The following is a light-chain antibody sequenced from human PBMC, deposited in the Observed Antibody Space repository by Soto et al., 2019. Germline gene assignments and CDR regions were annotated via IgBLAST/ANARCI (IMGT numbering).Light chain of an antibody. CDR1: QSISSW. CDR3: QQYSSHHILT. Sequence: DIQMTQSPSTLSASVGDRVTITCRDSQSISSWLAWYQQKPGKAPTLLIYDAASLQSGVPSRFSGSGSGTEFTLTISSLQPDDFATYYCQQYSSHHILTFGGGTKVDIK. CDR2: DAA. J-gene: IGKJ4*01. V-gene: IGKV1-5*01.